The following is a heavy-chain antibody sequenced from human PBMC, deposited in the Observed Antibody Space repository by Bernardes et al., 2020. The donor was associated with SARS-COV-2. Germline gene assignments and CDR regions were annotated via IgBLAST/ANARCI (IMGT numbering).Heavy chain of an antibody. CDR2: ISSSSSYI. CDR3: ARDIGQWLVSN. V-gene: IGHV3-21*01. CDR1: GFTFSSYS. Sequence: GGSLRLSCAASGFTFSSYSMNWVRQAPGKGLEWVSSISSSSSYIYYADSVKGRFTISRDNAKNSLYLQMNSLRAEDTAVYYCARDIGQWLVSNWGQGTLVTVSS. J-gene: IGHJ4*02. D-gene: IGHD6-19*01.